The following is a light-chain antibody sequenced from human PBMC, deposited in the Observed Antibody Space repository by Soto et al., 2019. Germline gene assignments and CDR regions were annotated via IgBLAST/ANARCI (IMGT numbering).Light chain of an antibody. V-gene: IGKV3-20*01. CDR3: QQYASSVT. J-gene: IGKJ1*01. CDR1: QSFSSTF. Sequence: EILLTQSPDSLSLSPGDRATLSCRASQSFSSTFFAWYQQKPGQAPRLLIYGASSRATGIPDRFSGSGSGTDFTLTISRLEPEDFEVYYCQQYASSVTFGQGTKLEIK. CDR2: GAS.